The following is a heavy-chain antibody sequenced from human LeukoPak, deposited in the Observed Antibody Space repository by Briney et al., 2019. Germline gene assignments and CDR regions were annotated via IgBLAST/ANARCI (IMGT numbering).Heavy chain of an antibody. CDR1: GGSFSGYY. CDR2: INHSGST. CDR3: ARHKRDLLYYYDSTFPGAFDI. Sequence: SETLSLTCAVYGGSFSGYYWSWIRQPPGKGLEWIGEINHSGSTNYNPSLKSRVTISVDTSKNQFSLKLSSVTAADTAVYYCARHKRDLLYYYDSTFPGAFDIWGQGTMVTVSS. V-gene: IGHV4-34*01. D-gene: IGHD3-22*01. J-gene: IGHJ3*02.